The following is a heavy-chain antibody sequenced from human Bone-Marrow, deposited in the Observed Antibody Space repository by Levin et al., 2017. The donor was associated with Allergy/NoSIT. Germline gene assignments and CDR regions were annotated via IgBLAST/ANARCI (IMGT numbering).Heavy chain of an antibody. CDR1: GFTFTTSA. Sequence: SLRLSCATSGFTFTTSAIHWVRQAPGKGLEWVAVIWYDGSNEYYADSVRGRFTISRDNSKNTLYLQMNSLRAEDTAVYYCARDSVQVVEPAPDDNNQPSLLMDVWGQGTTVIVSS. V-gene: IGHV3-33*01. D-gene: IGHD3-22*01. CDR2: IWYDGSNE. J-gene: IGHJ6*02. CDR3: ARDSVQVVEPAPDDNNQPSLLMDV.